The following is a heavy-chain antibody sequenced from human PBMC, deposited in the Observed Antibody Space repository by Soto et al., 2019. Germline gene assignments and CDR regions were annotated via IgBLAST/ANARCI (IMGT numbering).Heavy chain of an antibody. CDR2: IYYSGST. CDR3: ARGWAYYYDSSGYWHAFDI. CDR1: GGSISSGGYY. V-gene: IGHV4-31*03. J-gene: IGHJ3*02. Sequence: QVQLQESGPGLVKPSQTLSLTCTVSGGSISSGGYYWSWIRQHPGKGLEWIGYIYYSGSTYYNPSLKSRVNISVATSKTQFSLKLSSVTAADTAVYYCARGWAYYYDSSGYWHAFDIWGQGTMVTVSS. D-gene: IGHD3-22*01.